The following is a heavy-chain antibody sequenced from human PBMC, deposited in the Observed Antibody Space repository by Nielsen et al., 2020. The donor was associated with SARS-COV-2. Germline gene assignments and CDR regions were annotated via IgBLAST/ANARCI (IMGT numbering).Heavy chain of an antibody. CDR3: ARAYGSGSYYEFDP. V-gene: IGHV3-48*02. CDR1: GFTFSSYS. D-gene: IGHD3-10*01. Sequence: GESLKISCAASGFTFSSYSMNWVRQAPGKGLEWVSYISSSSSTIYYADSVKGRFTISRDNAKNSPYLQMNSLRDEDTAVYYCARAYGSGSYYEFDPWGQGTLVTVSS. J-gene: IGHJ5*02. CDR2: ISSSSSTI.